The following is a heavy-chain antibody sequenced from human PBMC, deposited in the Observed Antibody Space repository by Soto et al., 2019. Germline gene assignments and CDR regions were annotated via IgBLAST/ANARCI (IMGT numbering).Heavy chain of an antibody. CDR1: GYTFTSYA. CDR2: INAGNGNT. J-gene: IGHJ6*02. CDR3: ARGGDILTGYCYYGMDV. Sequence: ASVKVSCKASGYTFTSYAMHWVRQAPGQRLEWMGWINAGNGNTKYSQKFQGRVTITRDTSASTAYMELSSLRSEDTAVYYCARGGDILTGYCYYGMDVWGQGTTVTVSS. V-gene: IGHV1-3*01. D-gene: IGHD3-9*01.